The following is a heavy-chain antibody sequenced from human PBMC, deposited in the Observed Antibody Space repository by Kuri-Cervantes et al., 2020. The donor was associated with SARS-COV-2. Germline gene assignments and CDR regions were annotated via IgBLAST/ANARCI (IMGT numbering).Heavy chain of an antibody. V-gene: IGHV4-4*07. J-gene: IGHJ4*02. CDR1: GGSISSYY. D-gene: IGHD3-10*01. CDR3: ARTSYGSALY. CDR2: IYTSGST. Sequence: GSLRLSCTVSGGSISSYYWSWIRQPAGKGLEWIGRIYTSGSTYYNPSLKSRVTISVDTSKNQFSLKLSSVTAADTAVYYCARTSYGSALYWGQGTLVTVSS.